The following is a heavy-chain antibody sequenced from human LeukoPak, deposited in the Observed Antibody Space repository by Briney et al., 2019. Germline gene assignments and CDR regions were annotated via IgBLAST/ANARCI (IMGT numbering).Heavy chain of an antibody. CDR3: ARVRTQAGSGPQGYYGMDV. CDR1: GGTFSSYA. CDR2: IIPILGIA. J-gene: IGHJ6*02. V-gene: IGHV1-69*04. D-gene: IGHD3-10*01. Sequence: GSSVKVSCKASGGTFSSYAISWVRKAPGQGLEWMGRIIPILGIANYAQKFQGRVTITADKSTSTAYMELSSLRSEDTAVYYCARVRTQAGSGPQGYYGMDVWGQGTTVTVSS.